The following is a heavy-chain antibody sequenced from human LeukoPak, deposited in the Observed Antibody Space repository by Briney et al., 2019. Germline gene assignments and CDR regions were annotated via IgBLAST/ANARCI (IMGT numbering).Heavy chain of an antibody. V-gene: IGHV1-69*01. J-gene: IGHJ4*02. D-gene: IGHD6-13*01. CDR3: ARGISSSWYWGFDY. Sequence: SVKVSCKASGGTFSSYGISWVRQAPGQGPEWMGGIIPIFGTANYAQKFQGRVTISADESTSTAYMELSGLRSEDTAVYYCARGISSSWYWGFDYWGQGTLVTVSS. CDR2: IIPIFGTA. CDR1: GGTFSSYG.